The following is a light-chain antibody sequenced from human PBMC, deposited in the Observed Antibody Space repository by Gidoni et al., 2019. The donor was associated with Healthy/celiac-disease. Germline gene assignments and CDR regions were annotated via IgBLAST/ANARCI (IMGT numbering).Light chain of an antibody. V-gene: IGLV1-47*01. CDR2: RNT. CDR1: GANIGRNY. Sequence: QSVLTQPPSASGTPGQRVTISCSGSGANIGRNYGYWYQQLPGTAPKLLIYRNTQRPSGVPDRFSGSQSGTSASLALRGLRSEDEADYYCAAWDDSLSGFVFGGGTKLTVL. CDR3: AAWDDSLSGFV. J-gene: IGLJ3*02.